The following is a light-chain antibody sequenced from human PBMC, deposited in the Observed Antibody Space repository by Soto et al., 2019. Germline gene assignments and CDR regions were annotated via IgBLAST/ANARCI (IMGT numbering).Light chain of an antibody. CDR1: QTIGNK. J-gene: IGKJ1*01. V-gene: IGKV3-15*01. CDR2: GAS. CDR3: QQYNGWPCT. Sequence: EIVLTKSPATLPLSPGERVNLSCRATQTIGNKLAWYLQRPGQAPRLLMYGASTRATDIPARFSGSGSGTEFTLTITGLQSEDFAVYYCQQYNGWPCTFGLGTKVGIK.